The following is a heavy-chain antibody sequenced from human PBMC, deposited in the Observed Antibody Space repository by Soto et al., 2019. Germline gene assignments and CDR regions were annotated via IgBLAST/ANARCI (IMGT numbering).Heavy chain of an antibody. D-gene: IGHD2-15*01. CDR3: TTDSPGYCSGGSCYDFDY. J-gene: IGHJ4*02. CDR2: VKSKVDGGAT. CDR1: GFSFTNAW. V-gene: IGHV3-15*07. Sequence: EVQLVESGGGLVKPGGSLRLSCAVSGFSFTNAWMNWVRQPPGKGLEWVGRVKSKVDGGATDYAAPVKGRFTISRDDSRNTLYLQMSRLKTEDTAVYYCTTDSPGYCSGGSCYDFDYWGQGTLVTVSS.